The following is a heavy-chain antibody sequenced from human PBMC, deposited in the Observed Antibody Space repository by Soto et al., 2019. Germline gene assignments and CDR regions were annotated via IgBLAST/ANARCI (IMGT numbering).Heavy chain of an antibody. CDR2: IYYSGTT. V-gene: IGHV4-59*07. Sequence: QVQLQESGPGLVKPSDTLSLTCSVSGGSLSSNYWSWIRQLPGKELEWIGYIYYSGTTNYNPSLKSQVTISADTSKNEFSPQLSSVTAADTAVYFCASGRTSNRILVYCGHGTLVTVSS. CDR3: ASGRTSNRILVY. J-gene: IGHJ4*01. CDR1: GGSLSSNY. D-gene: IGHD3-22*01.